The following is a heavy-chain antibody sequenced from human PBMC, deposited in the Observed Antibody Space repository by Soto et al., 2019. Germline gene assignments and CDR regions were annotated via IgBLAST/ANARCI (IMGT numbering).Heavy chain of an antibody. V-gene: IGHV1-18*01. D-gene: IGHD3-10*01. CDR3: ARDLITMVRGVIAY. CDR2: ISAYNGNT. CDR1: GYTFTSYG. Sequence: GASVKVSCTDSGYTFTSYGISWVRQAPGQGLEWMGWISAYNGNTNYAQKLQGRVTMTTDTSTSTAYMELRSLRSDDTAVYYCARDLITMVRGVIAYWGQGTLVTVSS. J-gene: IGHJ4*02.